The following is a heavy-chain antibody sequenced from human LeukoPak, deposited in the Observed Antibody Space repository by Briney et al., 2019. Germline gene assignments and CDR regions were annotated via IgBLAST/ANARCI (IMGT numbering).Heavy chain of an antibody. Sequence: GGSLRLSCAASGFTFSSYGMHWVRQAPGKGLEWVAFIRYDGSNKYYADSVKGRFTISRDNSKNTLYLQMNSLRAEDTAVYYCAREHGYSSGWTDYWGQGTLVTVSS. CDR1: GFTFSSYG. V-gene: IGHV3-30*02. CDR3: AREHGYSSGWTDY. D-gene: IGHD6-19*01. J-gene: IGHJ4*02. CDR2: IRYDGSNK.